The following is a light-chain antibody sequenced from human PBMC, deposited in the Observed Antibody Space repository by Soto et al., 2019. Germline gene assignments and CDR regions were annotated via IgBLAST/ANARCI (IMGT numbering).Light chain of an antibody. CDR3: QQYYGNPPT. J-gene: IGKJ2*01. CDR2: WTS. V-gene: IGKV4-1*01. CDR1: QSILYSYDNQNY. Sequence: DIAMTQSPDSLAVSLGERATINRKSSQSILYSYDNQNYLAWYQQKPGQPPKLLIYWTSNRESGVPERFSGSGSGTDFTLTISSLRAEDVAVYYCQQYYGNPPTFGQGTKLEIK.